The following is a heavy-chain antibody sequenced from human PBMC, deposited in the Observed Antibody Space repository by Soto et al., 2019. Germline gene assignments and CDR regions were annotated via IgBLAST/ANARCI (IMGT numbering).Heavy chain of an antibody. CDR2: IKQDESEK. D-gene: IGHD1-7*01. CDR1: GFTFSSHW. J-gene: IGHJ4*02. CDR3: VKGGTNFAY. Sequence: GVLSLSCAASGFTFSSHWMSWVRQAPGKGLEWVANIKQDESEKYYLDSVRGRFTISRDNAKDSLYLQMNSLRVEDTAVYYCVKGGTNFAYWGQGTLVTVSS. V-gene: IGHV3-7*03.